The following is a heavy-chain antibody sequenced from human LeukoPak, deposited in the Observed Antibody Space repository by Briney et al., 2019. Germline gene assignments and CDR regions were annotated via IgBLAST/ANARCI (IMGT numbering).Heavy chain of an antibody. D-gene: IGHD3-10*01. CDR1: GGTFSSYA. J-gene: IGHJ4*02. V-gene: IGHV1-69*04. CDR2: IIPILGIA. Sequence: SVKVSCKASGGTFSSYAISWVRQAPGQGLEWMGRIIPILGIANYAQKFQGRVTITADKSTSTAYMELSSLRSEDTAAYYCAMQDYYGSGRDRYFDYWGQGTLVTVSS. CDR3: AMQDYYGSGRDRYFDY.